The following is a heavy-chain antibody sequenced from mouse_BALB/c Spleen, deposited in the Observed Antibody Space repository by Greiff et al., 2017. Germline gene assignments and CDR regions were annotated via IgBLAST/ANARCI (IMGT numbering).Heavy chain of an antibody. Sequence: QVQLQQPGAELVMPGASVKMSCKASGYTFTDYWMHWVKQRPGQGLEWIGAIDTSDSYTSYNPQFKGKATLTVDESSSTAYMQLSSLTSEDSAVYYGARRDNYGNYGSYWGQGTLVTVSA. CDR2: IDTSDSYT. V-gene: IGHV1-69*01. D-gene: IGHD2-1*01. CDR3: ARRDNYGNYGSY. J-gene: IGHJ3*01. CDR1: GYTFTDYW.